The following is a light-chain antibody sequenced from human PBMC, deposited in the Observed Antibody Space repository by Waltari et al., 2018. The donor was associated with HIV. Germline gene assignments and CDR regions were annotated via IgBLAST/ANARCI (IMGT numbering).Light chain of an antibody. CDR1: SSNIERNT. V-gene: IGLV1-44*01. CDR3: AAWDDSLNGWV. Sequence: QSVLTQPSSASGTPGQRVAIPCSGSSSNIERNTVNWYQQLPGTAHKLLVYSNNQRPSGVPDRISGSKSGTSASLAISGLQSEDEADYYCAAWDDSLNGWVFGGGTKLTVL. J-gene: IGLJ3*02. CDR2: SNN.